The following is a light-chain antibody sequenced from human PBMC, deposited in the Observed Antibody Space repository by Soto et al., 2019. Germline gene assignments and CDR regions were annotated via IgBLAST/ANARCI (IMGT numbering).Light chain of an antibody. Sequence: ILMTQSPSSLSAFVGDRVTITCRASQDIGNFLAWYQQKPGKVPKLLIYAASTLQSGVPSRFSGSGSGTDFTLTSSSLQPEDFATYYCQQANSFPLTFGGGTKVDIK. CDR2: AAS. CDR1: QDIGNF. J-gene: IGKJ4*01. V-gene: IGKV1-27*01. CDR3: QQANSFPLT.